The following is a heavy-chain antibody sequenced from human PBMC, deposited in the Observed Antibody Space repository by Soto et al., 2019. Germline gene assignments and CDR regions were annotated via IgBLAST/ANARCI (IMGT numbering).Heavy chain of an antibody. CDR3: ARNPRVTIFGVVTNFNDAFDI. J-gene: IGHJ3*02. CDR2: INHSGST. Sequence: PSETLSLTCAVYGGSFSGYYWSWIRQPPGKGLEWIGEINHSGSTNYNPSLKSRVTISVDTSKNQFSLKLSSVTAADTAVYYCARNPRVTIFGVVTNFNDAFDIWGQGTMVTVS. D-gene: IGHD3-3*01. V-gene: IGHV4-34*01. CDR1: GGSFSGYY.